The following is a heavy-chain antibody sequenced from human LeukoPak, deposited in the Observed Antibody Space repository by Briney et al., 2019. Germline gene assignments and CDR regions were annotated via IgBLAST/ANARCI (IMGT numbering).Heavy chain of an antibody. V-gene: IGHV3-53*01. D-gene: IGHD2/OR15-2a*01. Sequence: GGSLELSVAASGFNVITIYINGGRQVPGKGLEWVSVIHSGGSTYYADSVKGRFTISRDNSKNTISLQMNSLRAEDTAVYYCARNRYFDNWGQGTLVTVSS. J-gene: IGHJ4*02. CDR2: IHSGGST. CDR3: ARNRYFDN. CDR1: GFNVITIY.